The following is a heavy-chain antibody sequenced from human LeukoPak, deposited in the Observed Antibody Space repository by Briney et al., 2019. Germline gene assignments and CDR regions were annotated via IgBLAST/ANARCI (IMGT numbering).Heavy chain of an antibody. V-gene: IGHV1-46*01. CDR1: GYTFTSYY. CDR3: ARDNSVGDNAWWFDP. J-gene: IGHJ5*02. D-gene: IGHD1-26*01. CDR2: INPTGGST. Sequence: ASVKVSCKASGYTFTSYYMHWVRQAPGQGLEWMGLINPTGGSTGYAQKLQGRVTMTRDMSTSTDYMELSSLRSEDTAIYYCARDNSVGDNAWWFDPWGQGTLVTVSS.